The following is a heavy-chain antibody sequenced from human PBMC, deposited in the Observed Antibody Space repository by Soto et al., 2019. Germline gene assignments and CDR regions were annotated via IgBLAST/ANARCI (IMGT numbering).Heavy chain of an antibody. J-gene: IGHJ4*02. CDR1: GGTFSSYT. CDR3: ARVRRYCSGGSCSVFDY. V-gene: IGHV1-69*02. CDR2: IIPILGIA. D-gene: IGHD2-15*01. Sequence: QVQLVQSGAEVKKPGSSVKVSCKASGGTFSSYTISWVRQAPGQGLEWMGRIIPILGIANYAQKFQGRVTITADKSTSTAYIELCSLRSEDTAVYYCARVRRYCSGGSCSVFDYWGQGTLVTVSS.